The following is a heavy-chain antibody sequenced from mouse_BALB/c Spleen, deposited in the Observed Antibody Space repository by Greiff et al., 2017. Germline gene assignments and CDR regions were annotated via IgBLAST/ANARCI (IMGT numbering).Heavy chain of an antibody. D-gene: IGHD2-14*01. Sequence: EVKLVESGGGLVQPGGSLKLSCAASGFTFSSYTMSWVRQTPEKRLEWVAYISNGGGSTYYPDTVKGRFTISRDNAKNTLYLQMSSLKSEDTAMYYCARHENYRYGTWFAYWGQGTLITVSA. CDR1: GFTFSSYT. CDR3: ARHENYRYGTWFAY. CDR2: ISNGGGST. J-gene: IGHJ3*01. V-gene: IGHV5-12-2*01.